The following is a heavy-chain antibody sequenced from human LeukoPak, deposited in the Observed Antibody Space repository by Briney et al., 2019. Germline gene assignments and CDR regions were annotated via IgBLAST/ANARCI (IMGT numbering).Heavy chain of an antibody. D-gene: IGHD3-10*01. CDR3: ARSYYYGSGSGERSNWFDP. CDR2: INPNSGGT. CDR1: GYTLTGYY. Sequence: ASVKVSCKASGYTLTGYYMHWVRQAPGQGLEWMGWINPNSGGTNYAQKFQGRVTMTRDTSISTAYMELSRLRSDDTAVYYCARSYYYGSGSGERSNWFDPWGQGTLVTVSS. V-gene: IGHV1-2*02. J-gene: IGHJ5*02.